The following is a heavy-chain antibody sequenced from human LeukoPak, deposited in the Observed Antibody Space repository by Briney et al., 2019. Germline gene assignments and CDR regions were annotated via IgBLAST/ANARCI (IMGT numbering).Heavy chain of an antibody. CDR1: GFTFSSYG. V-gene: IGHV3-33*01. CDR3: ARSGGSGSYYESYFDY. D-gene: IGHD3-10*01. CDR2: IWYDGSNK. J-gene: IGHJ4*02. Sequence: GGSLRRSCAASGFTFSSYGMHWVRQAPGKGLEWVAVIWYDGSNKYYADSVKGRFTISRDNSKNTLYLQMNSLRAEDTAVYYCARSGGSGSYYESYFDYWGQGTLVTVSS.